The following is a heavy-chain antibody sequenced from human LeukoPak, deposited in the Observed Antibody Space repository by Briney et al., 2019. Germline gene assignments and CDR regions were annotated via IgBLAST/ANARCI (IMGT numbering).Heavy chain of an antibody. J-gene: IGHJ4*02. D-gene: IGHD5-18*01. CDR2: ISYDGSNK. CDR1: GFTFSSYD. V-gene: IGHV3-30*04. Sequence: PGGSLRLSCAASGFTFSSYDMHWVRQAPGKGLEWVTVISYDGSNKYYADSVKGRFTISRDNSKNTLYLQMNSLRAEDTAVYYCARDPSSQQWPMTFMDWGQGTLVTVSS. CDR3: ARDPSSQQWPMTFMD.